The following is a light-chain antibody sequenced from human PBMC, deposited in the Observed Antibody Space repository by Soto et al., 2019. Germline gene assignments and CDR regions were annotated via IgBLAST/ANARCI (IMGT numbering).Light chain of an antibody. CDR3: QQHSSYPWT. Sequence: DIQMTQSPSTLSASVGDSVTITCRASQSIGSWLAWYQQKPGKAPKLLIYDASTLERGVPSRFSGSGSGTEFILTISSLQPDDFASYSCQQHSSYPWTLGQGTKVDIK. V-gene: IGKV1-5*01. CDR2: DAS. J-gene: IGKJ1*01. CDR1: QSIGSW.